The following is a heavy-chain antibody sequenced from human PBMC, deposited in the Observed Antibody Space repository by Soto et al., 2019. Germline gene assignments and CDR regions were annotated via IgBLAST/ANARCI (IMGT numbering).Heavy chain of an antibody. CDR3: AVIGEELYYGMDV. J-gene: IGHJ6*02. CDR2: IYARGST. V-gene: IGHV4-4*07. CDR1: GGSMRSYY. D-gene: IGHD3-10*01. Sequence: QVQLQESGPGLVKPSETLSLTCTVSGGSMRSYYWNWIRQPAGEGLEWIGRIYARGSTKYNPSLESRVTIFVDVSQNLFSLRRTSVPAGDTAVYYCAVIGEELYYGMDVWGQGTTVTVSS.